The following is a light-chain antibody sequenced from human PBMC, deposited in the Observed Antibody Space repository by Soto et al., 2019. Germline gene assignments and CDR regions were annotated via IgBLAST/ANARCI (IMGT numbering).Light chain of an antibody. CDR2: EVD. J-gene: IGLJ1*01. CDR3: SSYAGSNIL. Sequence: LTQPPSASGSPGQSVTISCTGTSSDVGGYDYVSWYQQHPGKAPKLMIYEVDKRPSGVPDRFSGSKSDNTASLTVSGLQTDDEADYYCSSYAGSNILFGTGTKVTVL. V-gene: IGLV2-8*01. CDR1: SSDVGGYDY.